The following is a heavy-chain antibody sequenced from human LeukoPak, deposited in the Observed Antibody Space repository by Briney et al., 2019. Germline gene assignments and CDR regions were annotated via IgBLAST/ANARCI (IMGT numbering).Heavy chain of an antibody. Sequence: PGGSLRLSCAASGFTFSSYSMNWVRQAPGKGLEWVSSISSSGSYIYYADSVKGRFTISRDNAKNSLYLQMNSLRAEDTAVYYCAKAMVAAPDGAFDIWGQGTMVTVSS. V-gene: IGHV3-21*01. CDR2: ISSSGSYI. D-gene: IGHD2-15*01. CDR3: AKAMVAAPDGAFDI. J-gene: IGHJ3*02. CDR1: GFTFSSYS.